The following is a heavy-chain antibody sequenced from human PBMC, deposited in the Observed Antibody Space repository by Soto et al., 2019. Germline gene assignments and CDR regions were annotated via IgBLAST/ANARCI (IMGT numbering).Heavy chain of an antibody. Sequence: GGSLRLSCAASGFTFSNAWMNWVRQAPGKGLEWVGRIKSKTDGGTTDYAAPVKGRFTISRDDSKNTLYLQMNSLKTEDTAVYYCTTLAPDEIRYFDWTRDYWGQGTLVTVSS. J-gene: IGHJ4*02. D-gene: IGHD3-9*01. V-gene: IGHV3-15*07. CDR3: TTLAPDEIRYFDWTRDY. CDR1: GFTFSNAW. CDR2: IKSKTDGGTT.